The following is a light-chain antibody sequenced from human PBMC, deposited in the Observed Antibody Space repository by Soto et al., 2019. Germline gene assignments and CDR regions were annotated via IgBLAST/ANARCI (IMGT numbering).Light chain of an antibody. J-gene: IGLJ2*01. Sequence: QSALTQPASVSGSPGQSVTMSCAGASSDVGSYNLVSWYQQYPGKAPKLIIYEGNKRPSGVSNRFSGSESGNTASLTISGLQAEDAADYYCCSFAGSSTSFGGGTKVTVL. V-gene: IGLV2-23*01. CDR3: CSFAGSSTS. CDR2: EGN. CDR1: SSDVGSYNL.